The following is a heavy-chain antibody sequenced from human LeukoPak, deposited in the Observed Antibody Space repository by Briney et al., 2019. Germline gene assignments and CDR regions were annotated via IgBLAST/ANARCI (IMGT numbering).Heavy chain of an antibody. Sequence: ASVKVSCKASGGTFSTYAISWVRQAPGQGLEWMGRIIPILNEVNYVQNFQGRLTFTADTSTTTAYMELRSLRSEDTAVYYCATGGPWYIGSSGYYFTDDWGQGTLVIVSS. CDR2: IIPILNEV. CDR3: ATGGPWYIGSSGYYFTDD. J-gene: IGHJ4*02. V-gene: IGHV1-69*04. D-gene: IGHD3-22*01. CDR1: GGTFSTYA.